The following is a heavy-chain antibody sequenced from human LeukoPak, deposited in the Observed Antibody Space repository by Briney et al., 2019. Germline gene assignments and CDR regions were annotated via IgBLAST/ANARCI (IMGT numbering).Heavy chain of an antibody. CDR1: GYTFTGYY. CDR3: AREEMATTSFDY. Sequence: ASVKVSCKASGYTFTGYYMHWVRQAPGQGLGWMGWINPNSGTTNYAQKSQGRVTMTRDTSISTAYMELSRLTSDDTAVYYCAREEMATTSFDYWGQGTLVTVSS. D-gene: IGHD5-24*01. V-gene: IGHV1-2*02. CDR2: INPNSGTT. J-gene: IGHJ4*02.